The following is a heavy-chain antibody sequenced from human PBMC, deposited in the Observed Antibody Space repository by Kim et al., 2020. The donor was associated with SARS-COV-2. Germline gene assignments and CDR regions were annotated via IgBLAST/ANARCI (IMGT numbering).Heavy chain of an antibody. V-gene: IGHV3-74*03. D-gene: IGHD6-19*01. CDR1: GFTFSSYW. Sequence: GGSLRLSCAASGFTFSSYWMHWVRQVPGEGLVWVSRISPDGTSTTYADSVKGRFTISSDNAKNTLFLQMSSLRAEDSALFYCVKGTSGWPYWGQGTLVTVSS. J-gene: IGHJ4*02. CDR2: ISPDGTST. CDR3: VKGTSGWPY.